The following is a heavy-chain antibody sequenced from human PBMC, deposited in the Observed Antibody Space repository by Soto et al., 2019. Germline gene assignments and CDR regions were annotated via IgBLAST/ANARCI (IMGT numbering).Heavy chain of an antibody. D-gene: IGHD2-2*02. V-gene: IGHV4-39*01. Sequence: QLQLQESGPGLVKPSETLSLTCTVSGGSISSSSYYWGWIRQPPGKGLEWIGSIYYSGSTYYNPYLKSRVTITVDTSKNQLSLKLSSVTAADTAVYYCAGIPDAIGVGWFDPWGQGTLVTVSS. CDR1: GGSISSSSYY. J-gene: IGHJ5*02. CDR3: AGIPDAIGVGWFDP. CDR2: IYYSGST.